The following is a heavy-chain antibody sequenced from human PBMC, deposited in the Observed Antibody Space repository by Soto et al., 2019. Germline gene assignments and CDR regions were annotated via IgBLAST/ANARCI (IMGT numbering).Heavy chain of an antibody. CDR1: GFSLSTSGMC. J-gene: IGHJ5*02. Sequence: SGPTLVNPTQTLTLTCTFSGFSLSTSGMCVSWIRQPPGKALEWLALIDWDDDKYYSTSLKTRLTISKDTSKNQVVLTMTNMDPVDTATYYCAHSPSGSYYVGNWFDPWGQGTLVTVSS. D-gene: IGHD1-26*01. CDR2: IDWDDDK. V-gene: IGHV2-70*12. CDR3: AHSPSGSYYVGNWFDP.